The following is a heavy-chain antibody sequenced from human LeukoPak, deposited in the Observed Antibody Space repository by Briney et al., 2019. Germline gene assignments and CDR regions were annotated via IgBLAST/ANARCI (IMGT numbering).Heavy chain of an antibody. CDR2: ISGSGGST. CDR3: ARDLDCSGGSCSYYFDY. J-gene: IGHJ4*02. V-gene: IGHV3-23*01. D-gene: IGHD2-15*01. Sequence: GGSLRLSCAASGFTFSSYVMSWVRQAPGKGLEWVSAISGSGGSTYYADSVKGRFTISRDNSKNALYLQMNSLRAEDTAVYYCARDLDCSGGSCSYYFDYWGQGTLVTVSS. CDR1: GFTFSSYV.